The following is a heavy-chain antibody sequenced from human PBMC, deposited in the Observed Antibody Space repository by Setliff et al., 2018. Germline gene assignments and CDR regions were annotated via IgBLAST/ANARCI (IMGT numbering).Heavy chain of an antibody. V-gene: IGHV4-59*08. CDR3: ARLPPLHTPMALTFDY. CDR1: GGSVRGYY. Sequence: SETLSLTCTVSGGSVRGYYWSWIRQPPGEGLEWIGYMYYSGDTNYNPSLKSRVTISVDTSKNQFSLGLRSVTAADTAVYYCARLPPLHTPMALTFDYWGQGILVTGSS. J-gene: IGHJ4*02. D-gene: IGHD5-18*01. CDR2: MYYSGDT.